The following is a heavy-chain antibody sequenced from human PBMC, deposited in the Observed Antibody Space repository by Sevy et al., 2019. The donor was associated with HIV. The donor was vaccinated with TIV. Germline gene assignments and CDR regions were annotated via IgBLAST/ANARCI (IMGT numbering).Heavy chain of an antibody. CDR1: GTSFSTFA. D-gene: IGHD3-3*01. CDR2: IDNKGDST. V-gene: IGHV3-64*02. Sequence: GGSLRLSCRISGTSFSTFAMHWVRQTPGKGLEYVSSIDNKGDSTFYADSVKGRFTVSRDNSQNTLYLQMDSLTTEDMACYYWAGGGSTTWRQFYYYGMDVWGRGTTVTLSS. CDR3: AGGGSTTWRQFYYYGMDV. J-gene: IGHJ6*02.